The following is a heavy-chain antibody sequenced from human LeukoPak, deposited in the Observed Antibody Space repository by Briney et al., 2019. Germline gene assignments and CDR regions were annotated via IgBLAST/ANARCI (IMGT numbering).Heavy chain of an antibody. V-gene: IGHV3-23*01. D-gene: IGHD3-22*01. J-gene: IGHJ5*02. CDR3: AKDRGNYYDAPRFDP. CDR1: GFTFSSYA. CDR2: ISGSGGST. Sequence: GGSLRLSCAASGFTFSSYAMSWVRQAPGKGLEWVSYISGSGGSTHYADSAKGRFTISRDNSKSTLYLQMNSLRAEDTAVYYCAKDRGNYYDAPRFDPWGQGTLVTVSS.